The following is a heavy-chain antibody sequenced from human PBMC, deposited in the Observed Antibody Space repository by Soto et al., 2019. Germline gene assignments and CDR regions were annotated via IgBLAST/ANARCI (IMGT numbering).Heavy chain of an antibody. Sequence: QLQLQESGPGLVKPSETLSLTCSVSSGSISSSNYYWGWIRQPPGKGLEWIGNVYYSGNTYYNPSLKSRVTISVDTSKNQISLKLSSVTAADAAVYFCARCFGEVFGVVSAFDYWGQGNLVTVSS. CDR2: VYYSGNT. D-gene: IGHD3-3*01. J-gene: IGHJ4*02. V-gene: IGHV4-39*01. CDR3: ARCFGEVFGVVSAFDY. CDR1: SGSISSSNYY.